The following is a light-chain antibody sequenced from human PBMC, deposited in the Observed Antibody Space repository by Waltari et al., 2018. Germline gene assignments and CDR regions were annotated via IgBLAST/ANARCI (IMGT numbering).Light chain of an antibody. CDR1: SGHSDYT. V-gene: IGLV4-69*01. CDR2: VKRDGSY. CDR3: QTGGFGMCV. Sequence: QLMLTQSPSASASLGASVKLTCTLNSGHSDYTIAWHQPQPEKGPRFLMKVKRDGSYIKGDGIPVLFAGSSSGAERYLTIASLQSEDETDYYCQTGGFGMCVFGGGTKLTVL. J-gene: IGLJ3*02.